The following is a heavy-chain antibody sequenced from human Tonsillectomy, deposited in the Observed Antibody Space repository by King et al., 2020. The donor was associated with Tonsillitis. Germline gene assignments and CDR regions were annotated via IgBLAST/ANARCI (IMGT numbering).Heavy chain of an antibody. CDR1: GFTFRTYW. CDR2: INIDGSST. CDR3: TRSEVQWLIQDY. V-gene: IGHV3-74*01. J-gene: IGHJ4*02. Sequence: VQLVESGGGLVQPGGSLRLSCAASGFTFRTYWMHWVRQVPGKGLVWVSRINIDGSSTSYADSVKGRFTISRDNAKNTLYLQMSSLRAEDTAVYYCTRSEVQWLIQDYWGQGTLVTVSS. D-gene: IGHD6-19*01.